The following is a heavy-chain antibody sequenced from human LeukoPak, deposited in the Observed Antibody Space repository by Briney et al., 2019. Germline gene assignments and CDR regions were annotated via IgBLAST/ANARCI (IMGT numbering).Heavy chain of an antibody. V-gene: IGHV3-15*01. D-gene: IGHD3-10*01. Sequence: GGSLRLSCAASGFTFSSYSMNWVRQAPGKGLEWVGRIKSKTDGGTTDYAAPVKGRFTISRDDSKNTLYLQMNSLKTEDTAVYYCTTDYQGVWFGELYGMDVWGQGTTVTVSS. CDR1: GFTFSSYS. CDR3: TTDYQGVWFGELYGMDV. J-gene: IGHJ6*02. CDR2: IKSKTDGGTT.